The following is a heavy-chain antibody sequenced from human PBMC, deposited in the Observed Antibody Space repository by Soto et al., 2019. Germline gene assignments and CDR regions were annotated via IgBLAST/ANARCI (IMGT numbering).Heavy chain of an antibody. V-gene: IGHV3-30*03. J-gene: IGHJ4*02. CDR3: ARLVAVSGVVIQLVDY. Sequence: GGSLRLSCAASGFTFSSYGMHWVRQAPGKGLEWVAVISYDGSNKYYADSVKGRFTISRDNSKNTLFLQMNSLRAEDTAVYYCARLVAVSGVVIQLVDYWGQGTLVTVSS. D-gene: IGHD3-3*01. CDR1: GFTFSSYG. CDR2: ISYDGSNK.